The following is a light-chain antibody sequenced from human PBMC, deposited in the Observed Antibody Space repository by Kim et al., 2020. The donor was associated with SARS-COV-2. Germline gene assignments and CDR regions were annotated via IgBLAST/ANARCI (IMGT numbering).Light chain of an antibody. CDR1: QSVRSH. Sequence: PGEKATLSCRASQSVRSHLAWYHQKPGQPPRLIISDAFDRASGVPARFSGSGSGTDFTLTISSLDPEDCAVYYCQQRNAWPLTFGGGTKV. J-gene: IGKJ4*01. V-gene: IGKV3-11*01. CDR2: DAF. CDR3: QQRNAWPLT.